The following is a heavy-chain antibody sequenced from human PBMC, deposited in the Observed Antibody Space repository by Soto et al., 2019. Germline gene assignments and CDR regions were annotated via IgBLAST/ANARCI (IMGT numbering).Heavy chain of an antibody. CDR1: GGSISSGGYY. J-gene: IGHJ4*02. V-gene: IGHV4-31*03. CDR3: ASGHVDTAMVFFDY. CDR2: IYYSGST. Sequence: QVQLQESGPGLVKPSQTLSLTCTVSGGSISSGGYYWSWIRQHPGKGLEWIGYIYYSGSTYYNPSLQSRVTLSVDTSKHHLSLNLSSVTAADTAVYYCASGHVDTAMVFFDYWGQGTLVTVSS. D-gene: IGHD5-18*01.